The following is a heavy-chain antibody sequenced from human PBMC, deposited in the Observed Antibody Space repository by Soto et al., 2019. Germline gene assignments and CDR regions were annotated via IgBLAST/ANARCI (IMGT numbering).Heavy chain of an antibody. D-gene: IGHD2-2*02. CDR1: GFICSSYD. V-gene: IGHV3-74*01. CDR3: VRDRIGYCTETSCHMGPDGMDV. CDR2: INSDGTHT. Sequence: PGGSLRLSCAVSGFICSSYDMSWVRQAPGKGLEWVSRINSDGTHTAYADSVKGRFTISRDNVKNTLFLRMNSLKAEDTAVYYCVRDRIGYCTETSCHMGPDGMDVWGQGTTVTVSS. J-gene: IGHJ6*02.